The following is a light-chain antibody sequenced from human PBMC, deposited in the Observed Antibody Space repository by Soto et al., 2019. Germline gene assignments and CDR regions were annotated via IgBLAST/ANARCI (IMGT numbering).Light chain of an antibody. J-gene: IGLJ1*01. V-gene: IGLV2-8*01. Sequence: QSVLAQPPSASGSPGQSVIISCTGTSSDVGFYNYVSWYQHHPGKAPKLMIYDVNKRPSGVPDRFSGSKSGNSASLTVSGLQAEDEADYFCSSYGGKNNLVFGTGTQLTVL. CDR1: SSDVGFYNY. CDR3: SSYGGKNNLV. CDR2: DVN.